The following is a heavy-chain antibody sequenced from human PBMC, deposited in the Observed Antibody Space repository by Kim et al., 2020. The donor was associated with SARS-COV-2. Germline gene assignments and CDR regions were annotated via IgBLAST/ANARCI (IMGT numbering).Heavy chain of an antibody. Sequence: GGSLRLSCAASGFTFSSYGMHWVRQAPGKGLEWVAVISYDGSNKYYADSVKGRFTISRDNSKNTLYLQMNSLRAEDTAVYYCAKDWAQGSYGYLGYWGQGTLVTVSS. CDR2: ISYDGSNK. J-gene: IGHJ4*02. CDR1: GFTFSSYG. V-gene: IGHV3-30*18. CDR3: AKDWAQGSYGYLGY. D-gene: IGHD5-18*01.